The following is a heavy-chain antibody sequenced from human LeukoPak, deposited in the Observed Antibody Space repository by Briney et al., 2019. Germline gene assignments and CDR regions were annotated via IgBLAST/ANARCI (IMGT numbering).Heavy chain of an antibody. Sequence: GGSLRLSCAASGFTFSSYAMSWVRQAPGKGLEWVSAISGSGGSTYYADSVKGRFIISRDNSKNTLYLQMNSLRAEDTAVYYCAKDRHYYDSSGYYYWNFDLWGRGTLVTVSS. J-gene: IGHJ2*01. D-gene: IGHD3-22*01. CDR1: GFTFSSYA. V-gene: IGHV3-23*01. CDR2: ISGSGGST. CDR3: AKDRHYYDSSGYYYWNFDL.